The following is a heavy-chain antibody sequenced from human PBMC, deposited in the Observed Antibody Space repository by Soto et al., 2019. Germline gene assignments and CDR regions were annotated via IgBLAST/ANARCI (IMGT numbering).Heavy chain of an antibody. D-gene: IGHD2-2*01. Sequence: SQTLSLTCTVSGASISGFYWSWIRKSAGKGLEWIGRIYATGTTDYNPSLKSRVMMSVDTSKKQFSLKLRSVTAADTAVYYCVRDGTKTFRDRFDPWGQGTLLTVSS. CDR2: IYATGTT. J-gene: IGHJ5*02. V-gene: IGHV4-4*07. CDR1: GASISGFY. CDR3: VRDGTKTFRDRFDP.